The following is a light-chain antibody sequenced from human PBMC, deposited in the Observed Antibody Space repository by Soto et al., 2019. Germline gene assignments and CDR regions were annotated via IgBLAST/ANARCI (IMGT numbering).Light chain of an antibody. CDR2: GAS. J-gene: IGKJ1*01. Sequence: EVVMTQSPATLSVSPGERATLSCRASESVSSSYLAWYQQKPGQAPRLLIYGASSRATGIPDRFSGSGSGTDFTLTISRLEPEDFAVYYCQQYGSSSWTFGQGNKVDIK. CDR3: QQYGSSSWT. V-gene: IGKV3-20*01. CDR1: ESVSSSY.